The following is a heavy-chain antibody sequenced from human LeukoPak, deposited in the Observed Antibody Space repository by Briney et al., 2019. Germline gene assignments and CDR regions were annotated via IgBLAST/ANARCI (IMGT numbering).Heavy chain of an antibody. Sequence: SETLSLTCTVSGGSISSSSYYWGWIRQPPRKGLEWIGSIYYSGSTYYNPSLKSRVTISVDTSKNQSSLKLSSVTAADTAVYYCARARSGKWGFDYWGQGTLVTVSS. J-gene: IGHJ4*02. CDR2: IYYSGST. V-gene: IGHV4-39*07. D-gene: IGHD1-26*01. CDR1: GGSISSSSYY. CDR3: ARARSGKWGFDY.